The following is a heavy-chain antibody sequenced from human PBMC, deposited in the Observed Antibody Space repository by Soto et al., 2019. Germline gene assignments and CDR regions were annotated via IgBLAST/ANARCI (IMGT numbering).Heavy chain of an antibody. J-gene: IGHJ4*02. CDR2: IWYDGSNK. D-gene: IGHD6-6*01. V-gene: IGHV3-33*08. CDR1: GFTFSSYG. Sequence: GGSLRLSCAASGFTFSSYGMHWVRQAPGKGLVWVAVIWYDGSNKYYADSVKGRFTISRDNSKNTLYLQMNSLRAEDTAVYYCARELAARSPEFDYWGQGTLVTVSS. CDR3: ARELAARSPEFDY.